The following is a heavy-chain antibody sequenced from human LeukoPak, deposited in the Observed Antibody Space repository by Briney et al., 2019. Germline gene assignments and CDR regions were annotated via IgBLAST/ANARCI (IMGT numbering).Heavy chain of an antibody. CDR2: ISYDGSNK. D-gene: IGHD3-16*02. V-gene: IGHV3-30*18. CDR3: AKDSYDYVWGSYRYYFDY. J-gene: IGHJ4*02. Sequence: GGSLRLSCAASGFTFSSYAMSWVRQAPGKGLEWVAVISYDGSNKYYADSVKGRFTISRDNSKNTLYLQMNSLRAEDTAVYYCAKDSYDYVWGSYRYYFDYWGQGTLVTVSS. CDR1: GFTFSSYA.